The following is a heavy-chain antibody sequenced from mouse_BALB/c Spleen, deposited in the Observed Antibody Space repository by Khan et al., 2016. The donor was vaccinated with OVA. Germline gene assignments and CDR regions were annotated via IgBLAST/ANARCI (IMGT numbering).Heavy chain of an antibody. CDR3: ARKYYYGYFFDY. D-gene: IGHD1-1*01. CDR2: ISYSGST. Sequence: VQLKESGPGLVKSSQSLSLTCTVTDYSITSNYAWSWIRQFPGNKLEWMGYISYSGSTNYNPSLKGRISITRDTSKNQFFLQLNSLTPEDTATYYWARKYYYGYFFDYWGQGTTLTVSS. CDR1: DYSITSNYA. J-gene: IGHJ2*01. V-gene: IGHV3-2*02.